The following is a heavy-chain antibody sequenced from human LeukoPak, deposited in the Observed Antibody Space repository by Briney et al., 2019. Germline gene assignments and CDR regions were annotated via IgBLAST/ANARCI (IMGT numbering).Heavy chain of an antibody. J-gene: IGHJ3*01. CDR3: ATDTSAYAAFDV. CDR1: GGTFTNYI. Sequence: ASVKVSCKASGGTFTNYIINWVRQAPGQGLQWMGRIIPFAGVANYAQKFQGRVTITADKSTNTAYMELSSLTSEDTAVYYCATDTSAYAAFDVWGQGTLVTISS. V-gene: IGHV1-69*02. CDR2: IIPFAGVA. D-gene: IGHD3-22*01.